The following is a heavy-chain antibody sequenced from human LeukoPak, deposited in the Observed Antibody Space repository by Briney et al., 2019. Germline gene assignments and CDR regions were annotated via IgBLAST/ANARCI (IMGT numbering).Heavy chain of an antibody. CDR3: AKDLPDYGDYGSPLYYYGMDV. Sequence: SVKVSCKASGGTFNSYAISWVRQAPGQGLEWMGGIIPIFGTANYAQKVQGRVTITTDESTTTAYMELSSLRSEDTAVYYCAKDLPDYGDYGSPLYYYGMDVWGQGTTVTVSS. J-gene: IGHJ6*02. V-gene: IGHV1-69*05. D-gene: IGHD4-17*01. CDR1: GGTFNSYA. CDR2: IIPIFGTA.